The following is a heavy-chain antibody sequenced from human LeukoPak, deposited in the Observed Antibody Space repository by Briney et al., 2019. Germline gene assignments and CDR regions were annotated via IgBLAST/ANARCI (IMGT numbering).Heavy chain of an antibody. CDR1: GFTFSRYW. J-gene: IGHJ4*02. Sequence: GGSLRLSCAASGFTFSRYWMTWVRQAPGKGLEWVANIKEDGSKKNYVDSVKGRFTISRDNAKNSLYLQMNSLRAEDTAVYYCAKAQDPIAAAGTSPFDYWGQGTLVTVSS. CDR3: AKAQDPIAAAGTSPFDY. V-gene: IGHV3-7*03. D-gene: IGHD6-13*01. CDR2: IKEDGSKK.